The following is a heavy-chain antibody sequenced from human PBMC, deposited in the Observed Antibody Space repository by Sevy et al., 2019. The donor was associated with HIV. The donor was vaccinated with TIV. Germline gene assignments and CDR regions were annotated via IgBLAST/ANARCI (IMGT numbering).Heavy chain of an antibody. CDR3: ARLVVCGADCYYLDC. J-gene: IGHJ4*02. CDR2: ISHDERYK. V-gene: IGHV3-30*04. D-gene: IGHD2-21*02. CDR1: GFTFSNYD. Sequence: GGSLRLSCAASGFTFSNYDMHWVRQAPGKGLDWVAVISHDERYKNYAESVKVRFTISRDNFKNTLFLQMDSLGPEDTAVYFCARLVVCGADCYYLDCGGEGALVTVSS.